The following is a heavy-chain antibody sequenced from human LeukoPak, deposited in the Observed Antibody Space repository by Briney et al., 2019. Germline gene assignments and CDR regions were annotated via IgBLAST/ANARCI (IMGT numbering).Heavy chain of an antibody. CDR2: INPNSDGT. CDR3: ARDREQGSGWEKFDY. CDR1: GYTFTGYY. Sequence: ASVKVSCKASGYTFTGYYMHWVRQAPGQGLEWMGWINPNSDGTNYAQKFQGRVTMTRDTSISTAYMELTSLRSDDTAVYYCARDREQGSGWEKFDYWGRGTLVTVSS. D-gene: IGHD6-19*01. J-gene: IGHJ4*02. V-gene: IGHV1-2*02.